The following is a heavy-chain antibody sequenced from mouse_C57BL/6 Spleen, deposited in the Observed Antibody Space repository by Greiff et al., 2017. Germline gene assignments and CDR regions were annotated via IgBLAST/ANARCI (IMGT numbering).Heavy chain of an antibody. CDR1: GFTFSDYY. CDR3: AREGDSSGFAY. J-gene: IGHJ3*01. Sequence: DVMLVESEGGLVQPGSSMKLSCTASGFTFSDYYMAWVRQVPEKGLEWVANINYDGSSTYYLDSLKSRFIISRDNAKNILYLQMSSLKSEDTATYYCAREGDSSGFAYWGQGTLVTVSA. V-gene: IGHV5-16*01. D-gene: IGHD3-2*02. CDR2: INYDGSST.